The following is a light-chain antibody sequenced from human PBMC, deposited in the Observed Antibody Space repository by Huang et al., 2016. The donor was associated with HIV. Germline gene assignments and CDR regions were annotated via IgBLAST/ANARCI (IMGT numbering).Light chain of an antibody. CDR2: GAS. V-gene: IGKV3-15*01. CDR1: QSVSNN. J-gene: IGKJ2*01. CDR3: QQYHNWYT. Sequence: EIVMTQSPATLSVSPGERATLSCTSSQSVSNNLAWYQQKPGQAPRLFIYGASTRATGIPARFSGRGSGTEFTLTISSLQSEDFAIYYCQQYHNWYTFGQGTKLEI.